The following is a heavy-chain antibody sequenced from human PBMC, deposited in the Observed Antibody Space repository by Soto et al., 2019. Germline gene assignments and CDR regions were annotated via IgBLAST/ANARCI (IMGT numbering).Heavy chain of an antibody. J-gene: IGHJ4*01. Sequence: GGSLRLSCAASGFPFNNAWINWVRQVPGKGLEWVGRVKSKADGGSGDYAAPVKGRFVVSSDDSKDIVYLQMNSLKIEDTGVYYCTTDSRTTLPEIRFDDWGHGTQVTVSS. D-gene: IGHD1-26*01. CDR1: GFPFNNAW. CDR2: VKSKADGGSG. CDR3: TTDSRTTLPEIRFDD. V-gene: IGHV3-15*07.